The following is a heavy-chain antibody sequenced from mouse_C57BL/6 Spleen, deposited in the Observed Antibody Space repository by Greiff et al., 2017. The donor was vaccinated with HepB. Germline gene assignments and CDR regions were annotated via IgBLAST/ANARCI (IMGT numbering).Heavy chain of an antibody. D-gene: IGHD2-3*01. CDR3: ARYSDGYYSFAY. V-gene: IGHV1-55*01. Sequence: VQLQQPGAELVKPGASVKMSCKASGYTFTSYWITWVKQRPGQGLEWIGDIYPGSGSTNYNEKFKSKATLTVDTSSSTAYMQLSSLTSEDSAVYYCARYSDGYYSFAYWGQGTLVTVSA. CDR2: IYPGSGST. CDR1: GYTFTSYW. J-gene: IGHJ3*01.